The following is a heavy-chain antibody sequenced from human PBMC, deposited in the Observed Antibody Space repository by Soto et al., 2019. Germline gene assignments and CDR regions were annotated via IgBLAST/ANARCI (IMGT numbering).Heavy chain of an antibody. CDR2: ISSSSSTI. J-gene: IGHJ4*02. Sequence: GGSLRLSCGASGFTFSSYSMNWVRQAPGKGLEWISYISSSSSTIFYADSVKGRFTVSRDNDKNSLYLQMNNLRDEDTAVYFCAREGRYSGSDYFDYWGQGTLVTVSS. CDR1: GFTFSSYS. CDR3: AREGRYSGSDYFDY. D-gene: IGHD5-12*01. V-gene: IGHV3-48*02.